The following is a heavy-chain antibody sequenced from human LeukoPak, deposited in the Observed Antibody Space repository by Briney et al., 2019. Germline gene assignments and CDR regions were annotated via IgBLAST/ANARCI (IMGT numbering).Heavy chain of an antibody. J-gene: IGHJ4*02. D-gene: IGHD2/OR15-2a*01. CDR3: ARVIEVRRFDY. Sequence: GGSLRLSCAASGFAVSSNYLSWVRQSPGEGLEWVSFIYSGGTTYYADSVKGRFTISRDNSKNTMFLEMNSLRGEDTAIYYCARVIEVRRFDYLGQGALVTVSS. CDR1: GFAVSSNY. V-gene: IGHV3-66*01. CDR2: IYSGGTT.